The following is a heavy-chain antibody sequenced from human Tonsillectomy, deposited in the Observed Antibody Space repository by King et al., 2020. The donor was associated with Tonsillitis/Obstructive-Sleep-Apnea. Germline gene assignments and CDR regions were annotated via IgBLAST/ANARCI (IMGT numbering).Heavy chain of an antibody. CDR1: GFTFDDYA. V-gene: IGHV3-9*01. CDR3: ARDISHGECSSIRCYQRRIDC. D-gene: IGHD2-2*01. CDR2: ISCNSGSI. J-gene: IGHJ4*02. Sequence: VQLVESGGGLEKPGRSLRLSCAASGFTFDDYAMHWVRQAPGKGLEWVSGISCNSGSIGYADSMKGRFTISTDKAKNSPYLQMNSLRAEDTALYYCARDISHGECSSIRCYQRRIDCWGQGTLVTVSS.